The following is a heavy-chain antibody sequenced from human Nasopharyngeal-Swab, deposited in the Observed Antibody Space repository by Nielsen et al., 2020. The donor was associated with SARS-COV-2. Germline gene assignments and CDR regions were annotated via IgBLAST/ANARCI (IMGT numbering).Heavy chain of an antibody. CDR3: ARSPQTALTARASGYFDL. J-gene: IGHJ2*01. Sequence: WIRQPPGKGLEWIGEINHSGSINYNPSLKSRVTISVDTSKNQFSLKLSSITAADTAVYYCARSPQTALTARASGYFDLWGRGTLVTVSS. V-gene: IGHV4-34*01. D-gene: IGHD4-17*01. CDR2: INHSGSI.